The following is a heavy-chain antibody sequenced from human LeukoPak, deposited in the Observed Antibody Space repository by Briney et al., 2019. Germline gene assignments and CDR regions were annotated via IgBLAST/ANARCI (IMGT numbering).Heavy chain of an antibody. V-gene: IGHV3-23*01. CDR3: AKYTNDYVWGSYREHDY. CDR1: GFTFNYYA. Sequence: PGGSLRLSCAASGFTFNYYAMSWVRQAPGKGLEWVSAISGSGGSTYYADSVKGRFTISRDNSKNTLYLQMSSLRAEDTAVYYCAKYTNDYVWGSYREHDYWGRGTLVTVSS. D-gene: IGHD3-16*02. J-gene: IGHJ4*02. CDR2: ISGSGGST.